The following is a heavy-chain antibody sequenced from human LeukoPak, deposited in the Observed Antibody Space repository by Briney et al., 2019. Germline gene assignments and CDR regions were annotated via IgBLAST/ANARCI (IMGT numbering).Heavy chain of an antibody. CDR3: AKEGGSYYDYYYGMDV. V-gene: IGHV3-30*18. CDR2: ISYDGSNE. Sequence: GRSLRLSCAASGFTFSSYGMHWVRQAPGKGLEWVAIISYDGSNEYYADSVKGRFTISRDNSKNTLYLQTNSLRTEDTAVYYCAKEGGSYYDYYYGMDVWGQGTTVTVSS. CDR1: GFTFSSYG. D-gene: IGHD1-26*01. J-gene: IGHJ6*02.